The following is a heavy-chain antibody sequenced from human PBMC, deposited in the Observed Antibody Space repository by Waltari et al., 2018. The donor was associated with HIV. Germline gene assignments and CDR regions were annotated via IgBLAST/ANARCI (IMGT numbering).Heavy chain of an antibody. CDR2: IRYDGSNK. V-gene: IGHV3-30*02. J-gene: IGHJ4*02. CDR1: GFTFRSYA. CDR3: ANPLPYY. Sequence: QVQLVASGGGVVEPGGSLRCSCAASGFTFRSYAMHWVRQAPGKGLGWVAFIRYDGSNKYYADSVKGRFTISRDNSKNTLYLQMNSLRAEDTAVYYCANPLPYYWGQGTLVTVSS.